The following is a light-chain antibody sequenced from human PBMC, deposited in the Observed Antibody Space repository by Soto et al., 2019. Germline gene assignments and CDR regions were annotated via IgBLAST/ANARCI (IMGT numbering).Light chain of an antibody. CDR1: QSISSW. CDR2: DAS. J-gene: IGKJ1*01. Sequence: DIQMTQSPSTLSASLVSRFAITGGASQSISSWLAWYQQKPGKAPKLLIYDASSLESGVPSRFSGSGSGTEFTLTISSLQPEDSATYYCLYDFKFPRTFAQGTKVDIK. CDR3: LYDFKFPRT. V-gene: IGKV1-5*01.